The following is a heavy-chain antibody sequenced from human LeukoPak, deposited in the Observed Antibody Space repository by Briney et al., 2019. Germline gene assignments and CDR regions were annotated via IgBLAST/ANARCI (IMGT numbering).Heavy chain of an antibody. CDR2: IRSKAYGGTT. CDR1: GFTFGDYA. Sequence: PGRSLRLSCTASGFTFGDYAMSWVRQAPGKGLEWVSFIRSKAYGGTTEDAASVKGRFTISRDDPKSIAYLQMNSLKTDDTAVYYCATLIRLSGGRYYFDYWGQGTLVTVSS. V-gene: IGHV3-49*04. CDR3: ATLIRLSGGRYYFDY. D-gene: IGHD4/OR15-4a*01. J-gene: IGHJ4*02.